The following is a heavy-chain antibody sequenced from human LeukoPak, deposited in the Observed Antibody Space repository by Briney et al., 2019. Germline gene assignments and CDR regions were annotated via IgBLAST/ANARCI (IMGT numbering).Heavy chain of an antibody. Sequence: SETLSLTCAVYGGSFSGYYWSWIRQPPGKGLEWIGSIYYSGSTYYNPSLKSRVTISVDTSKNQFSLKLSSVTAADTAVYYCARTLTYGGKAFDYWGQGTLVTVSS. CDR1: GGSFSGYY. V-gene: IGHV4-34*01. CDR2: IYYSGST. J-gene: IGHJ4*02. D-gene: IGHD4-17*01. CDR3: ARTLTYGGKAFDY.